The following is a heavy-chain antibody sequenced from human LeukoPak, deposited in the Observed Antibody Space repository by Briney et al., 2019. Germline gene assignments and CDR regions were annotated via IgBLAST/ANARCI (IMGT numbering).Heavy chain of an antibody. CDR2: ISSSSSYI. CDR1: GFTFSSYS. D-gene: IGHD4-17*01. J-gene: IGHJ6*03. V-gene: IGHV3-21*01. Sequence: GALRLSCAASGFTFSSYSMNWVRQAPGKGLEWVSSISSSSSYIYYADSVKGRFTISRDNAKNSLYLQMNSLRAEDTAVYYCARGILRYYYMDVWGKGTTVTISS. CDR3: ARGILRYYYMDV.